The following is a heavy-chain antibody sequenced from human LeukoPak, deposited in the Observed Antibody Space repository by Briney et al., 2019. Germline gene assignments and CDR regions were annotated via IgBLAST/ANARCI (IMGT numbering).Heavy chain of an antibody. CDR1: GFTFSSYS. J-gene: IGHJ4*02. CDR3: ARDRTLGIGDY. D-gene: IGHD7-27*01. Sequence: GGSLRLSCAASGFTFSSYSMNWVRQAPGKGLEWVSSISSSSSYIYYADSVKGRFTISRDNAKKSLYLQMNSLRAEDTAVYYCARDRTLGIGDYWGQGTLVTVSS. V-gene: IGHV3-21*01. CDR2: ISSSSSYI.